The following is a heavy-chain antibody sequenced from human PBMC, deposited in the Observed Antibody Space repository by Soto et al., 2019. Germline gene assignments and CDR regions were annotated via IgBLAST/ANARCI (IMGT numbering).Heavy chain of an antibody. CDR2: IDPSDSYT. CDR3: ARRAQGGSSSARYYYYYGMDV. V-gene: IGHV5-10-1*01. Sequence: XDSLTISCKGSGYSFTSYWISLVRQMPGKGLEWMGRIDPSDSYTNYSPSFQGHVTISADKSISTAYLQWSSLKASDTAMYYCARRAQGGSSSARYYYYYGMDVWGQGTTVTVSS. CDR1: GYSFTSYW. J-gene: IGHJ6*02. D-gene: IGHD6-6*01.